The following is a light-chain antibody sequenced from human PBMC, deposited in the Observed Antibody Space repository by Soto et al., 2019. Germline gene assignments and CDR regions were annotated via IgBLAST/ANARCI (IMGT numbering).Light chain of an antibody. Sequence: EIVLTQSPGTVSLSPGERSTLSVMSSQSVSSSYLAWYQQKPGQAPRLLIYGASSRATGIPDRFSGSGSGTDFTLTISRLEPEDFAVYYCQQYGSSPSITFGQGTRLEIK. V-gene: IGKV3-20*01. CDR1: QSVSSSY. CDR3: QQYGSSPSIT. CDR2: GAS. J-gene: IGKJ5*01.